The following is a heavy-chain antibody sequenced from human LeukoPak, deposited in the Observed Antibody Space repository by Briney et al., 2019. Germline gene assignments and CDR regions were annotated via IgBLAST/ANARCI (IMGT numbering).Heavy chain of an antibody. V-gene: IGHV3-23*01. CDR1: GFSLRTCA. Sequence: GGSLRLSCAASGFSLRTCAMNWVRQVPGKGLEWVSSIGGSDGTTYYADSVKGRFTISSDFSTNTVSLQMNSLRAEDTAVYFCAKGLVVNDNYFDNWGQGTLVTVSS. J-gene: IGHJ4*02. D-gene: IGHD2-15*01. CDR2: IGGSDGTT. CDR3: AKGLVVNDNYFDN.